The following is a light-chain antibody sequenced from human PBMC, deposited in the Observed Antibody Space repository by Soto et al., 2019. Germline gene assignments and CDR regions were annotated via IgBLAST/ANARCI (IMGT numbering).Light chain of an antibody. V-gene: IGKV3-20*01. Sequence: IGCPKYPCTLSLSPGERAPLSCRASQSVSSKYLAWYQQKPGQAPRLLIYGTSSRATGISDRFRGSGSGTDFTLTISRLEPEDFAVYYCQQNDSSPSWTFGQGTKVDIK. CDR3: QQNDSSPSWT. CDR1: QSVSSKY. CDR2: GTS. J-gene: IGKJ1*01.